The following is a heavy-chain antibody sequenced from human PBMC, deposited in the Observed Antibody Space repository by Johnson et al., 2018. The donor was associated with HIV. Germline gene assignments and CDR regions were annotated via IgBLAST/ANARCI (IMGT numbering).Heavy chain of an antibody. Sequence: VQLVESGGGLVQPGGSLRLSCAASGFTFSSYDMHWVRQAPGKGLEWVSAISGSGGSTYYADSVKGRFTISRDNSKNTLYLQMNSLRAEDTAVYYCAKSHWALAAAGTDAFDIWGQGTMVTVSS. D-gene: IGHD6-13*01. V-gene: IGHV3-23*04. J-gene: IGHJ3*02. CDR3: AKSHWALAAAGTDAFDI. CDR2: ISGSGGST. CDR1: GFTFSSYD.